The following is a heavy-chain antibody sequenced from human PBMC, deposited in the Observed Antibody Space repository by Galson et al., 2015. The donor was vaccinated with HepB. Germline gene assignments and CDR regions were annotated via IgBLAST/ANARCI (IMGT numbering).Heavy chain of an antibody. CDR3: AKDWALYYYDSSGKDY. Sequence: SLRLSCAASGFTFSSYAMSWVRQAPGKGLEWVLAISGSGGSTYYADSVKGRFTISRDNSKNTLYLQMNSLRAEDTAVYYCAKDWALYYYDSSGKDYWGQGTLVTVSS. CDR1: GFTFSSYA. V-gene: IGHV3-23*01. J-gene: IGHJ4*02. CDR2: ISGSGGST. D-gene: IGHD3-22*01.